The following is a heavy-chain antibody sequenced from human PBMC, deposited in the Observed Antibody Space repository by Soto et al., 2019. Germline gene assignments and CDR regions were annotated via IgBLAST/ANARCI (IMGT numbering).Heavy chain of an antibody. D-gene: IGHD5-18*01. CDR2: LHSDGSSA. CDR3: ARRDTAMGMDFDY. CDR1: GFTFNSYW. J-gene: IGHJ4*02. V-gene: IGHV3-74*01. Sequence: GGSLRLSCAASGFTFNSYWMHWVRQAPGKGLVWVSRLHSDGSSAIYADSVKGRFTISRDNSKNTLYLQMNSLRAEDTAVYYCARRDTAMGMDFDYWGQGTLVTVSS.